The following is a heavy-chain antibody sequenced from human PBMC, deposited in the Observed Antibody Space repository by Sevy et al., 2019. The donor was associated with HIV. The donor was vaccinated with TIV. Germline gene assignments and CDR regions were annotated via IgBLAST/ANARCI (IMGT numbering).Heavy chain of an antibody. CDR3: ARAGKGGYSGYGRFDY. V-gene: IGHV4-59*01. J-gene: IGHJ4*02. CDR1: GGSISSYY. CDR2: IYYSGST. Sequence: SETLSLTCTVSGGSISSYYWSWIRQPPGKGLEWIGYIYYSGSTNYNPSLKSRVTSSVNTSTNQFSLKLSSVTAADTAVYYCARAGKGGYSGYGRFDYWGQGTLVTVSS. D-gene: IGHD5-12*01.